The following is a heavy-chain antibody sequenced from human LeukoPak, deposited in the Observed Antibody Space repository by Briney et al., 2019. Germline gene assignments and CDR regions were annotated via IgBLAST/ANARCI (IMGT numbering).Heavy chain of an antibody. CDR3: ASGGWSGMRGLEY. J-gene: IGHJ4*02. CDR2: IGINAGST. Sequence: PGGSLRLSCAASGFTFSTYAMTWVRQAPGKGLEWVSVIGINAGSTFYADSVKGRFTISRDNSKNTLYLQMNSLRAEDTAVYYCASGGWSGMRGLEYWGQGTLVTVSS. V-gene: IGHV3-23*01. CDR1: GFTFSTYA. D-gene: IGHD6-19*01.